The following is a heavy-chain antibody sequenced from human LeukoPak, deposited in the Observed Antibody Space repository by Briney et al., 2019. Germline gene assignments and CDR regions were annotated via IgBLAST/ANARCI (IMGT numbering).Heavy chain of an antibody. D-gene: IGHD5-12*01. V-gene: IGHV4-39*01. CDR1: GGSISSSSYY. CDR2: IYYSGST. J-gene: IGHJ5*02. Sequence: PSETLSLTCTVSGGSISSSSYYWGWIRQPPGKGLEWIGSIYYSGSTYYNPSLKSRVTISVDTPKNQFSLKLSSVTAADTAVYYCARLAFDYKNWFDPWGQGTLVTVSS. CDR3: ARLAFDYKNWFDP.